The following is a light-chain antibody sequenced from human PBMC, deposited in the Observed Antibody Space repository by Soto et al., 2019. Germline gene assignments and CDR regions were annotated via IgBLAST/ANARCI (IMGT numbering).Light chain of an antibody. Sequence: QSVLTQSSSVSAAAGQKVTIYCSGSYSNIGSNFVSWYQHFPGSAPKLVIYDNTQRPSGIPDRFSGSKSGSSATLGITGLQTGDEADYYCGTWDSSLNVVVFGGGTKLTVL. CDR3: GTWDSSLNVVV. CDR1: YSNIGSNF. CDR2: DNT. J-gene: IGLJ2*01. V-gene: IGLV1-51*01.